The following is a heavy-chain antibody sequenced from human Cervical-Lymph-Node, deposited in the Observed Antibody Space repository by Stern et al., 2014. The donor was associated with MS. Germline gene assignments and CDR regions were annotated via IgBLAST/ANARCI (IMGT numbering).Heavy chain of an antibody. CDR2: ISYDGSNK. V-gene: IGHV3-30*18. CDR3: AKESTVTTVDYYFDY. Sequence: QVQMVEYGGGVAQPGRSLRLSCAASGFTFSSYGMHWVRQAPGTGLEWVAVISYDGSNKYYADSVNGPFTISRDNSKNTLYLQMNSLRAEDTTVYYCAKESTVTTVDYYFDYWGQGTLVTVSS. J-gene: IGHJ4*02. D-gene: IGHD4-17*01. CDR1: GFTFSSYG.